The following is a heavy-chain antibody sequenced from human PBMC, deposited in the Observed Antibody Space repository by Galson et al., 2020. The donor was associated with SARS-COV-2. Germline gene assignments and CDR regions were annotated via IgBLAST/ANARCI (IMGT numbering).Heavy chain of an antibody. D-gene: IGHD5-12*01. J-gene: IGHJ6*02. CDR1: GFIFNDHY. Sequence: QLGESLKISCAGSGFIFNDHYMEWVRQAPGRGLEWVGRMRNEDKSYTTDYAASVKGRFTLSRDDSKKSVYLQMKSLKTEDTAVYFCARAVATRDGNYYYNDMDVWGQGTTVTVSS. CDR2: MRNEDKSYTT. CDR3: ARAVATRDGNYYYNDMDV. V-gene: IGHV3-72*01.